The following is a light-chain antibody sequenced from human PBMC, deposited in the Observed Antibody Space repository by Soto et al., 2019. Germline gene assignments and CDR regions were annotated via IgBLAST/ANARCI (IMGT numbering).Light chain of an antibody. Sequence: IQLTQSPSSLSASVGDRVTITCRSSQTISTFLHWFQQKPGKAPKLLIYAASTLQSGVPSRFSGSGSGTDFTLAISSLQPEDFATYYCQQSYIDPWGTCGQGTKVHIK. CDR3: QQSYIDPWGT. J-gene: IGKJ1*01. V-gene: IGKV1-39*01. CDR1: QTISTF. CDR2: AAS.